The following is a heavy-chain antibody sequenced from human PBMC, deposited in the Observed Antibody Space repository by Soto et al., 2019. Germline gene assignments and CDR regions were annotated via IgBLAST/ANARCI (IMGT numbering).Heavy chain of an antibody. V-gene: IGHV2-5*02. J-gene: IGHJ4*02. Sequence: SGATLVNPTQPFTLTWTLSWFSLNEPAAGVGWIRQPPGKALDWLAFTYWDDDNHYSTSLKNRLTITKDTSKNQVVLTMTNADPADTATYYCEHGSGWLFDYWGQGTQVTV. CDR3: EHGSGWLFDY. CDR2: TYWDDDN. CDR1: WFSLNEPAAG. D-gene: IGHD6-19*01.